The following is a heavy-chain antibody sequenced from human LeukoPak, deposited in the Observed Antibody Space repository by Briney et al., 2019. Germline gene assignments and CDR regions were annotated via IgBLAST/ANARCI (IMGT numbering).Heavy chain of an antibody. CDR3: AREAGRPGEYYYYYMDV. Sequence: PSGTLSLTCAVSGGSISSSNWWSWVRQPPGKGLEWIGEIYHSGSTNYNPSLKSRVTISVDTSKNQFSLKLSSVTAADTAVYYCAREAGRPGEYYYYYMDVWGKGTTVTVSS. CDR1: GGSISSSNW. CDR2: IYHSGST. J-gene: IGHJ6*03. D-gene: IGHD3-16*01. V-gene: IGHV4-4*02.